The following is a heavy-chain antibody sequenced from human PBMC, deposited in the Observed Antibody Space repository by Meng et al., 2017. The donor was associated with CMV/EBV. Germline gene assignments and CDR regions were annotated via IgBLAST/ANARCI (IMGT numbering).Heavy chain of an antibody. CDR2: ISGSGGST. D-gene: IGHD1-14*01. Sequence: GGSLKISCAVSGFTFSSYAMSWVRQAPGKGLEWVPAISGSGGSTYYADSVKGRFTISRDNSKNTLYLQMNSLRAEDTAVYYCAKDSDHRYFDYWGQGTLVTVSS. CDR3: AKDSDHRYFDY. CDR1: GFTFSSYA. J-gene: IGHJ4*02. V-gene: IGHV3-23*01.